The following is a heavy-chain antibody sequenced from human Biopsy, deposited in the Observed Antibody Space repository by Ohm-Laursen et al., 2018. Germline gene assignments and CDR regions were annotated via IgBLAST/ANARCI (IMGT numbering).Heavy chain of an antibody. D-gene: IGHD4-23*01. V-gene: IGHV4-59*11. CDR2: IPCTGYT. Sequence: SQTLSLTCTVSGGSFTGHYWSWIRQPPGKGLEWIGHIPCTGYTSYNASLKSRVTISVDTSRNHFSLRLSSLTAADTAVYYCARGSNEYGGLYFPHWGQGTLVTVSS. CDR1: GGSFTGHY. J-gene: IGHJ1*01. CDR3: ARGSNEYGGLYFPH.